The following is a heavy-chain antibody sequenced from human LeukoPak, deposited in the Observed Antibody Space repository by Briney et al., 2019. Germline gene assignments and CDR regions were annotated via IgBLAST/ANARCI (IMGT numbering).Heavy chain of an antibody. D-gene: IGHD3-22*01. CDR2: ISSSGSTI. J-gene: IGHJ6*03. Sequence: GGSLRLPCAASGFTFSDYYMSWIRQAPGKGLEWVSYISSSGSTIYYADSVKGRFTISRDNAKNSLYLQMNSLRAEDTAVYYCASPSPDYYDSSGSYYYYMDVWGKGTTVTVSS. CDR3: ASPSPDYYDSSGSYYYYMDV. CDR1: GFTFSDYY. V-gene: IGHV3-11*01.